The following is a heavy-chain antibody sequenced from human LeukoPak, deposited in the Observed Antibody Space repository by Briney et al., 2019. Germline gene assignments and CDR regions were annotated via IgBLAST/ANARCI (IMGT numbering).Heavy chain of an antibody. V-gene: IGHV3-23*01. CDR3: ARVFGAGYSDY. Sequence: GGSLRLSCAASGFTFSSYSMNWVRQAPGKGLEWVSDISGSGGSTYYADSVKGRFTISRDNSKNTLYLQMNSLRAEDTAVYYCARVFGAGYSDYWGQGTLVTVSS. D-gene: IGHD4/OR15-4a*01. CDR2: ISGSGGST. CDR1: GFTFSSYS. J-gene: IGHJ4*02.